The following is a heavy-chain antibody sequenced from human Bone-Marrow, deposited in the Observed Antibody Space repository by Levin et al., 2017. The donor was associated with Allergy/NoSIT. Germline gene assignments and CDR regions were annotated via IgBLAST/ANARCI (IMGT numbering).Heavy chain of an antibody. Sequence: GESLKISCAASGFTFSDYYMSWIRQAPGKGLEWVSYISSSGSTIYYADSVKGRFTISRDNAKNSLYLQMNSLRAEDTAVYYCARGEKATVTPNFDYWGQGTLVTVSS. CDR3: ARGEKATVTPNFDY. CDR2: ISSSGSTI. J-gene: IGHJ4*02. V-gene: IGHV3-11*01. D-gene: IGHD4-17*01. CDR1: GFTFSDYY.